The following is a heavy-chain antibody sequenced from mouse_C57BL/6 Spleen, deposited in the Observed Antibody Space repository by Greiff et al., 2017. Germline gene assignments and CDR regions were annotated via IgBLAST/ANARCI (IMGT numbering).Heavy chain of an antibody. CDR3: ARSVVEGYFDY. V-gene: IGHV1-4*01. D-gene: IGHD1-1*01. CDR2: INPSSGYT. CDR1: GYTFTSYT. Sequence: LVESGAELARPGASVKMSCKASGYTFTSYTMHWVKQRPGPGLEWIGYINPSSGYTKYNQKCKDKATLTADKSSITAYMQLSSLTSEDSAVYYCARSVVEGYFDYWGQGTTLTVSS. J-gene: IGHJ2*01.